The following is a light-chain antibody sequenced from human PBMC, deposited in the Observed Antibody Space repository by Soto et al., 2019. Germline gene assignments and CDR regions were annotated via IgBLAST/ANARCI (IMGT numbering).Light chain of an antibody. CDR2: SNS. V-gene: IGLV1-44*01. J-gene: IGLJ1*01. Sequence: QSVLTQPPSASGTPGQRVTFSCSGSSXNIGGNTVSWFQHLPRTAPKLLIFSNSQRPSGVPDRFSGAKSGTSASLAISGLQSEDEANYYCATWDDGLSAYVFGTGTKVTVL. CDR1: SXNIGGNT. CDR3: ATWDDGLSAYV.